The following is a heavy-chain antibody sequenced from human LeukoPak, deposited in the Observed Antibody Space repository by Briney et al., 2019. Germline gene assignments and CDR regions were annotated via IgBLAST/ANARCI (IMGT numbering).Heavy chain of an antibody. CDR1: GGSISSSSYY. D-gene: IGHD5-18*01. CDR2: VFYSGRT. CDR3: ARGQKYIYGYTVTELGSGYFDY. V-gene: IGHV4-61*03. Sequence: SETLSLTCTVSGGSISSSSYYWNWIRQPPGKGLEWIGYVFYSGRTSYNPSLKSRVTISVDTSKNHFSLTLSSVTAADTAVYYCARGQKYIYGYTVTELGSGYFDYWGQGTLVTVSS. J-gene: IGHJ4*02.